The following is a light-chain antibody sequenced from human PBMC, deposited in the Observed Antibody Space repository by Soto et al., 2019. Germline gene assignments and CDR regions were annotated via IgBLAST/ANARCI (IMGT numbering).Light chain of an antibody. CDR3: SSYAGSNSFV. CDR1: STDVGAYNY. J-gene: IGLJ1*01. CDR2: EVT. Sequence: ALTQPPSASGSPGQSVTISCTGTSTDVGAYNYVSWYQQRPGKAPKLMIFEVTKRPSGVPDRFSGSKSGNTASLTVSGVQADDEADYYCSSYAGSNSFVFGTGTKVTV. V-gene: IGLV2-8*01.